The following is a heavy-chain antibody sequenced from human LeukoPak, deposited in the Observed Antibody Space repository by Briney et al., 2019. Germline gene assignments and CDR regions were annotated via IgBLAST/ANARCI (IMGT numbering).Heavy chain of an antibody. CDR2: IYYSGST. D-gene: IGHD6-13*01. CDR1: GGSISSGGYY. V-gene: IGHV4-61*08. J-gene: IGHJ4*02. CDR3: ARGYSSSWPPLEYFDY. Sequence: SETLSLTCTISGGSISSGGYYWSWIRQHPGKGLEWIGYIYYSGSTNYNPSLKSRVTMSVDTSKNQFSLKLSSVTAADTAVYYCARGYSSSWPPLEYFDYWGQGTLVTVSS.